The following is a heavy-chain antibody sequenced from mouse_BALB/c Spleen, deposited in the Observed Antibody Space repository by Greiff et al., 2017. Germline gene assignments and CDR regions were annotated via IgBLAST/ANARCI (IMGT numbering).Heavy chain of an antibody. D-gene: IGHD2-14*01. J-gene: IGHJ4*01. CDR3: ARDYRYDYAMDY. CDR2: ISYSGST. CDR1: GYSFTSYYV. Sequence: EVQLVESGPGLVKPSQSLSLTCTVSGYSFTSYYVWYWIRQFPGNILWWRGYISYSGSTSYNPSLKSRISITRDTSKNQFFLQLNSVTTEDTATYYCARDYRYDYAMDYWGQGTSVTVSS. V-gene: IGHV3-2*02.